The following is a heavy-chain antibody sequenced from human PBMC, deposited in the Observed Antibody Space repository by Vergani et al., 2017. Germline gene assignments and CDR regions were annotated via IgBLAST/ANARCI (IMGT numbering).Heavy chain of an antibody. J-gene: IGHJ4*02. CDR2: INHSGST. Sequence: QVQLPQWGAGLLKPSETLSLTCAVYGGSFSGYYWSWIRQPPGKGLEWIGEINHSGSTNYNPSLKSRVTISVDTSKNQFSLKLSSVTAADTAVYYCARGSGVAVAGTWLYYFDYWGQGTLVTVSS. CDR1: GGSFSGYY. D-gene: IGHD6-19*01. CDR3: ARGSGVAVAGTWLYYFDY. V-gene: IGHV4-34*01.